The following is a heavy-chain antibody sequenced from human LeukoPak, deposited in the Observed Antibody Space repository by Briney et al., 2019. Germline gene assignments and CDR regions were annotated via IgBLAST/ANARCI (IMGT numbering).Heavy chain of an antibody. V-gene: IGHV3-48*03. CDR3: ARTYYYGSGSSYYYYYGMDV. Sequence: GGSLRLSCAASGFTFSSYEMNWVRQAPGKGLEWVSYIGSSGSTIYYADSAKGRFTISRDNAKNSLYLQMNSLRAEDTAVHYCARTYYYGSGSSYYYYYGMDVWGQGTTVTVSS. D-gene: IGHD3-10*01. CDR2: IGSSGSTI. CDR1: GFTFSSYE. J-gene: IGHJ6*02.